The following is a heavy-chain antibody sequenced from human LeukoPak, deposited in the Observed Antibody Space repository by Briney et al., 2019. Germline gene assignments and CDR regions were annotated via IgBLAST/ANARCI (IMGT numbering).Heavy chain of an antibody. CDR1: GGTFSSYA. CDR3: ARDPLEGTFDY. D-gene: IGHD1-7*01. Sequence: VKVSCKASGGTFSSYAISWVRQAPGQGLEWMGRIIPILGIANYAQKFQGRVTITADKSTSTAYMELSSLRSEDTAVYYCARDPLEGTFDYWGQGTLVTVSS. CDR2: IIPILGIA. V-gene: IGHV1-69*10. J-gene: IGHJ4*02.